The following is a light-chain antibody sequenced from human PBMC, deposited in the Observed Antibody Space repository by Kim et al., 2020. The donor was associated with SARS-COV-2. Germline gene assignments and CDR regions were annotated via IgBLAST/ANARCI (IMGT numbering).Light chain of an antibody. CDR3: QSWGTGMV. Sequence: GAADKVTCTLSSEHIRYDIAWHQQQTEKGPRYLMKYNSDGSHSEGDGIPARFSGSSTAAERNLTISRLEAEDEADYYWQSWGTGMVFGGGTQLTVL. CDR2: YNSDGSH. CDR1: SEHIRYD. J-gene: IGLJ3*02. V-gene: IGLV4-69*01.